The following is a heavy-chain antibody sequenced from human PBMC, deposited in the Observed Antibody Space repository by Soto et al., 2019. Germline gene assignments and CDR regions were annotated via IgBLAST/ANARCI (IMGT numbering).Heavy chain of an antibody. J-gene: IGHJ6*02. Sequence: QVQLVQSGAEVKKPGSSVKVSCKASGGTFVSSAISWVRQAPGQGLEWMGGIIPIPGTANYAQKFQGRVTIAADESTRTAYMELSSLRSEDTAVYYCARAQGSSTSLEIYYYYYYGMDVWGQGTTVNVSS. V-gene: IGHV1-69*01. CDR2: IIPIPGTA. D-gene: IGHD2-2*01. CDR1: GGTFVSSA. CDR3: ARAQGSSTSLEIYYYYYYGMDV.